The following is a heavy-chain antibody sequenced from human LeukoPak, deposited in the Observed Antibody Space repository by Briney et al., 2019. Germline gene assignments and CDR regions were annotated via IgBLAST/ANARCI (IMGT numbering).Heavy chain of an antibody. J-gene: IGHJ4*02. V-gene: IGHV3-49*04. D-gene: IGHD1-14*01. CDR2: IKSKAYGGTT. CDR3: SKDITDY. CDR1: GFTFGDYA. Sequence: GGSLRLSCTASGFTFGDYAMCWVRQAPGGGLESGGFIKSKAYGGTTEYASSVKGRFTISRDDSKNIAYLQMNSLKTEDTAVYYCSKDITDYWGQGTLVTVSS.